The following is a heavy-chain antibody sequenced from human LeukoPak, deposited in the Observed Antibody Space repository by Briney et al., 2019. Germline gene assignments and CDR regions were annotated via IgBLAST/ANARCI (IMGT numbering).Heavy chain of an antibody. J-gene: IGHJ4*02. CDR1: GGPISSYQ. Sequence: SETLSLTCTVSGGPISSYQWSWIRQPPGKGLEWIGNIYYSGSANYNPSLKSRVTISVDTSKNQFSLKLSSVTAADTAVYYCARHSSGWYDYWGQGTLVTVSS. V-gene: IGHV4-59*08. D-gene: IGHD6-19*01. CDR2: IYYSGSA. CDR3: ARHSSGWYDY.